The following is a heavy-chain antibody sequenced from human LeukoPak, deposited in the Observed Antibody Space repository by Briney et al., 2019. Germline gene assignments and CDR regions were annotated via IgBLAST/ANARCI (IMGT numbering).Heavy chain of an antibody. D-gene: IGHD2-2*01. V-gene: IGHV3-7*03. CDR3: AKDRGSCYAY. J-gene: IGHJ4*02. CDR1: GFTFSSYW. CDR2: INQDGSEK. Sequence: GGSLRLSCAASGFTFSSYWMSWVRQAPGKGLEWVANINQDGSEKYYVDSVKGRFTISRDNAKNSLYLQMNSLRAEDTAVYKCAKDRGSCYAYWGQGTLVTVSS.